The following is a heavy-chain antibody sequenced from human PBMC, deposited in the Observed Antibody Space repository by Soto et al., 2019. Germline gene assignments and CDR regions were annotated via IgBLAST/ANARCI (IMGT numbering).Heavy chain of an antibody. D-gene: IGHD5-12*01. CDR3: TPEDPSWLRGLEY. Sequence: EVQLVESGGGLVKPGESLRLSCEASGASFTNAWMNWVRQAPGKGLEWVDRIKTRIDSATTDYAAPVKGRFTISRDDSKNTLYLQMDSLKTEDTAVYYCTPEDPSWLRGLEYWGQGTLVTVSS. V-gene: IGHV3-15*01. J-gene: IGHJ4*02. CDR2: IKTRIDSATT. CDR1: GASFTNAW.